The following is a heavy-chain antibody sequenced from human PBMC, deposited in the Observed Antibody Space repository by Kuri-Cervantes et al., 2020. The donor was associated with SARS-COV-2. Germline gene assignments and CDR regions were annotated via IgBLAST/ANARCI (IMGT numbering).Heavy chain of an antibody. CDR3: ARPYSGSYMGYFDY. J-gene: IGHJ4*02. D-gene: IGHD1-26*01. V-gene: IGHV3-23*01. Sequence: GESLKISCAASGFTFSSYAMSWVRQAPGKGLEWVSAISDSGGSTYYADSVKGRFTISRDNSKNTLYLQMNSLRAEDTAVYYCARPYSGSYMGYFDYWGQGTLVTVSS. CDR2: ISDSGGST. CDR1: GFTFSSYA.